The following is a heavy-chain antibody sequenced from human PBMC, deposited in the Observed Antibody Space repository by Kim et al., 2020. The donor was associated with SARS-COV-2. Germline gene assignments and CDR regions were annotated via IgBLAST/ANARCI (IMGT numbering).Heavy chain of an antibody. CDR1: GFTFSSYE. D-gene: IGHD3-3*01. CDR2: IIGSGTTI. CDR3: ASGPNYSPFGH. Sequence: GGSLRLSCAASGFTFSSYEMNWVRQAPGKGLEWVSYIIGSGTTIYYADSVRGRFTISRDNYKNSLYLQMNSLRAEDTAVYYCASGPNYSPFGHWGQGTLVTVSS. J-gene: IGHJ4*02. V-gene: IGHV3-48*03.